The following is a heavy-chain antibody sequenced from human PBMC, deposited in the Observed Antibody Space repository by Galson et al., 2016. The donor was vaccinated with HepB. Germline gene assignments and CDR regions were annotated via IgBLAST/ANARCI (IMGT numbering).Heavy chain of an antibody. V-gene: IGHV3-23*01. D-gene: IGHD3-10*01. J-gene: IGHJ6*02. Sequence: SLRLSCAASGFSFSSYGMNWVRQAPGKGLEWLATIVGSGAITYYADSVKGRFTISRDNSTNTLILQMNSLRAEDTAVYYCAKGRNFGADHYHGMDVWGQGTTVTVSS. CDR3: AKGRNFGADHYHGMDV. CDR1: GFSFSSYG. CDR2: IVGSGAIT.